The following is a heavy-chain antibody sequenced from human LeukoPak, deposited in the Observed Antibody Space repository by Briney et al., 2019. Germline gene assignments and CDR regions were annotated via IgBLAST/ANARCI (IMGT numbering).Heavy chain of an antibody. J-gene: IGHJ5*02. CDR3: ARFLQWDYGGSSMWFDP. D-gene: IGHD2-15*01. V-gene: IGHV5-51*01. CDR1: GYSFTSHW. CDR2: IYPGDSDT. Sequence: PGESLKISCKGSGYSFTSHWIGWVRQMPGKGLEWMGIIYPGDSDTRYSPSFQGQVTISADKSISTAYLQWSSLKASDTAMYYCARFLQWDYGGSSMWFDPWGQGTLVTVSS.